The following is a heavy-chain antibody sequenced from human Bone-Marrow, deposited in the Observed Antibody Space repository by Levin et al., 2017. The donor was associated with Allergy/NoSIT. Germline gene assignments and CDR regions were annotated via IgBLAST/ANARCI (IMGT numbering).Heavy chain of an antibody. V-gene: IGHV3-7*01. D-gene: IGHD2-15*01. CDR2: IKQDGSEK. CDR1: EFTFSSYW. J-gene: IGHJ4*02. Sequence: GGSLRLSCAASEFTFSSYWMSWVRQAPGKGLEWVANIKQDGSEKYYVDSVRGRFTISRDNAKNSLYLQMNSLRAEDTALYYCARGRYCSGGSCSAHFDYWGQGTLVTVSS. CDR3: ARGRYCSGGSCSAHFDY.